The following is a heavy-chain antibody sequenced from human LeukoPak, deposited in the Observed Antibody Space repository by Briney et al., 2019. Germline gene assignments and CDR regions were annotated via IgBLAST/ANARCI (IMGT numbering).Heavy chain of an antibody. D-gene: IGHD3-10*01. CDR3: ARDRGVPRPYYFDQ. Sequence: SETLSLTCTVSGGSVRSSSYYWGCIRQPPGKGLEWIGSVHYNGSTCYNPSLGGRVIMSIDTSKNQFSLKLTSVTAADTAMYYCARDRGVPRPYYFDQWGQGTLVTVSS. V-gene: IGHV4-39*07. CDR2: VHYNGST. CDR1: GGSVRSSSYY. J-gene: IGHJ4*02.